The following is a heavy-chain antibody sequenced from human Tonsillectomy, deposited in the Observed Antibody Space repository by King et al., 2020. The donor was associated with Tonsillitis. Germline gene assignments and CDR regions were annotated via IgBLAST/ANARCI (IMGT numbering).Heavy chain of an antibody. CDR3: AKHNGDFYDPENAFDI. D-gene: IGHD3-3*01. CDR1: GFTFSSYA. J-gene: IGHJ3*02. Sequence: VQLVQSGGGLVQPGGSLRLSCAASGFTFSSYAMSWARQAPGKGLEWVSSISGSGATTFYADSVKGRFTISRDNSKNTLHLQMNSLRAEDTAVYYCAKHNGDFYDPENAFDIWGQGTVVTVSS. CDR2: ISGSGATT. V-gene: IGHV3-23*04.